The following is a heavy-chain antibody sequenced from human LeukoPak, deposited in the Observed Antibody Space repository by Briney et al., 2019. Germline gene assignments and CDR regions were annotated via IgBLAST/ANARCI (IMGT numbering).Heavy chain of an antibody. CDR2: IYNGGNT. CDR1: GVSINTYY. Sequence: SETLSLTCTVSGVSINTYYASWIRQAPGKGLEFIGFIYNGGNTNYNPSLKSRATISIDTSNNQFSLRLTSVTAADTAMYYCAAGPWELDFWGQGTLVTVSS. J-gene: IGHJ4*02. V-gene: IGHV4-4*09. CDR3: AAGPWELDF. D-gene: IGHD1-26*01.